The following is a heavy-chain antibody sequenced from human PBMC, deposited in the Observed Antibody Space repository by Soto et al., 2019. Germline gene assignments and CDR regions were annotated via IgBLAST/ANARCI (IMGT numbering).Heavy chain of an antibody. Sequence: QVQLQESGPGLVKPSEPLSLPCTVSGGTISSWYWSWIRQPPGKGLEWIGYIYYSGSTNCNPSLKSRVTISVDTSKNQSSLKLSSVTAADTAVYYCARRYGSAIDYWGQGTLVTVSS. CDR2: IYYSGST. CDR3: ARRYGSAIDY. J-gene: IGHJ4*02. V-gene: IGHV4-59*08. CDR1: GGTISSWY. D-gene: IGHD1-26*01.